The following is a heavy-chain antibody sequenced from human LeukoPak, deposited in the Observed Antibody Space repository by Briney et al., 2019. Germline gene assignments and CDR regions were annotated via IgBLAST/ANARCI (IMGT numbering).Heavy chain of an antibody. CDR1: GFTFSSYD. D-gene: IGHD3-22*01. Sequence: AGGSLRLSCAASGFTFSSYDMHWVRQATGKGLEWVSAIGTAGDTYYPGSVKGRFTISRENAKNSLYLQMNSLRAGDTAVYYCARASSRYDSSGYYSDWGQRTLVTVSS. J-gene: IGHJ4*02. CDR3: ARASSRYDSSGYYSD. CDR2: IGTAGDT. V-gene: IGHV3-13*01.